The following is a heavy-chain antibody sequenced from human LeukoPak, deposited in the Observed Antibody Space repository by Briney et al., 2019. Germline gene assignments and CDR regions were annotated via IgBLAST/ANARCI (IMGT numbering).Heavy chain of an antibody. D-gene: IGHD3-10*01. Sequence: SETLSLTCTVSGGSISSSSYYWGWIRQPPGKGLEWIGSIYYSGSTYYNPSLKSRVTISVDTSKNQFSLKLSSVTAADTAVYYCTRGVPRYGSGSYSGYWGQGTLVTVSS. CDR3: TRGVPRYGSGSYSGY. CDR1: GGSISSSSYY. V-gene: IGHV4-39*07. CDR2: IYYSGST. J-gene: IGHJ4*02.